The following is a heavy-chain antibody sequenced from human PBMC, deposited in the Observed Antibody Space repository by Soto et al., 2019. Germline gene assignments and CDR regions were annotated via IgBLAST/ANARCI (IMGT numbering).Heavy chain of an antibody. V-gene: IGHV3-21*01. CDR1: GFTLSRHT. CDR2: IGSRTSDI. J-gene: IGHJ3*02. CDR3: VRDYYDTSGYPNTFDM. D-gene: IGHD3-22*01. Sequence: PGGSLRLSXAASGFTLSRHTMNWVRQAPGKGLEWVSFIGSRTSDIYYADSVKGRFTISRDNAKNSLYLDLTRLRAEDTAVYSCVRDYYDTSGYPNTFDMWGQGTMVTVSS.